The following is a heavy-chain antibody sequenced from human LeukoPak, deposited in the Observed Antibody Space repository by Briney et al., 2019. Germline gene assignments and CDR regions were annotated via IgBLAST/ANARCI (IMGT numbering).Heavy chain of an antibody. CDR2: IYYSGST. CDR1: GGSISSSSYY. CDR3: ARHRSDYYYYMDV. D-gene: IGHD3-3*01. V-gene: IGHV4-39*07. Sequence: SETLSLTCTVSGGSISSSSYYWGWIRQPPGKGLEWIGSIYYSGSTYYNPSLKSRVTISVDTSKNQFSLKLSSVTAADTAVYYCARHRSDYYYYMDVWGKGTTVTVSS. J-gene: IGHJ6*03.